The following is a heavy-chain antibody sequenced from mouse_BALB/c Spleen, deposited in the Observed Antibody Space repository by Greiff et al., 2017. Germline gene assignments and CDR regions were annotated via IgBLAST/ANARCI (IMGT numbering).Heavy chain of an antibody. CDR1: GFNIKDTY. V-gene: IGHV14-3*02. D-gene: IGHD2-13*01. J-gene: IGHJ2*03. Sequence: VPLKESGAELVKPGASVKLSCTASGFNIKDTYMHWVKQRPEQGLAWIGRIDPANGNTKYDPKFQGKATITADTSSNTAYLQLSSLTSDDTADYYGARGGNGEYDDIANWGKGTRLAVSS. CDR2: IDPANGNT. CDR3: ARGGNGEYDDIAN.